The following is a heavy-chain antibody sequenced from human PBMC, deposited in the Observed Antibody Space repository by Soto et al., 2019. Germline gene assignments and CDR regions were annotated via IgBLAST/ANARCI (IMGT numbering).Heavy chain of an antibody. D-gene: IGHD3-22*01. V-gene: IGHV3-64*01. Sequence: EVQLVESGGGLVQPGGSLRLSCAASGFTFSSYAMHWVRQAPGKGLEYVSAISSNGASTYYANSVKGRSTISRDNSKNTLYLQMGSMRAEDMAVYYCARDLFPNDYDSSGYYFDYWGQGTLVTVSS. J-gene: IGHJ4*02. CDR2: ISSNGAST. CDR1: GFTFSSYA. CDR3: ARDLFPNDYDSSGYYFDY.